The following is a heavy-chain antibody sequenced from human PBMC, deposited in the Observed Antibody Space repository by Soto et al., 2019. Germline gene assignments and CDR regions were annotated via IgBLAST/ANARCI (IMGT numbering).Heavy chain of an antibody. CDR3: AKDLWSGYLSHDP. V-gene: IGHV1-69*13. J-gene: IGHJ5*02. Sequence: SVKVSCKASGGTFSSYAISWVRQAPGQGLEWMGGIIPIFGTANYAQKFQGRVTITADESTSTAYMELSSLRSEDTAVYYCAKDLWSGYLSHDPWGQGTLVTVSS. CDR2: IIPIFGTA. D-gene: IGHD3-3*01. CDR1: GGTFSSYA.